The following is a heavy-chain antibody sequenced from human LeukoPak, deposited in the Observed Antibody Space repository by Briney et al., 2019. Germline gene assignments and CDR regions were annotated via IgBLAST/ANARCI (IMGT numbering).Heavy chain of an antibody. CDR3: ARDKVGAQPFDY. D-gene: IGHD1-26*01. Sequence: SQTLSLTCTVSGGSISSGSYYWSWIRQPAGKGLEWIGRIYTSGSTNYNPSLKSRVTISVDTSKNQFSLKLSPVTAADTAVYYCARDKVGAQPFDYWGQGTLVTVSS. CDR1: GGSISSGSYY. J-gene: IGHJ4*02. CDR2: IYTSGST. V-gene: IGHV4-61*02.